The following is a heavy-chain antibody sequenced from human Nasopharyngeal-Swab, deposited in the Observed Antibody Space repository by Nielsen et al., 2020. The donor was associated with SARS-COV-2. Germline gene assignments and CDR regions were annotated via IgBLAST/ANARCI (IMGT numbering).Heavy chain of an antibody. CDR3: ARDRSPSYYYDSSGHSDAFDI. V-gene: IGHV3-48*02. CDR2: ISSSSSTI. D-gene: IGHD3-22*01. J-gene: IGHJ3*02. Sequence: GESLKISCAASGFTFGSYSMNWVRQAPGKGLEWLSFISSSSSTIYYADSVKGRFNISRDNAKNSLYLQMNSLRDEGTAVYYCARDRSPSYYYDSSGHSDAFDIWGQGTMVTVSS. CDR1: GFTFGSYS.